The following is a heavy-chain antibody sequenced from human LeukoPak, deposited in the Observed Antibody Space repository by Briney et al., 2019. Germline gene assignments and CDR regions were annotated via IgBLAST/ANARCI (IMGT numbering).Heavy chain of an antibody. J-gene: IGHJ6*03. CDR2: IYSGGST. D-gene: IGHD6-13*01. Sequence: PGGFLRLSCAASGFTVSSNYMSWVRQAPWKGLEWVSVIYSGGSTYYADSVKGRFTISRDNSKNTLYLQMNSLRAEDTAVYYCAKFHGGSSSWCEDPDYYYYYMDVWGKGTTVTVSS. CDR3: AKFHGGSSSWCEDPDYYYYYMDV. V-gene: IGHV3-66*01. CDR1: GFTVSSNY.